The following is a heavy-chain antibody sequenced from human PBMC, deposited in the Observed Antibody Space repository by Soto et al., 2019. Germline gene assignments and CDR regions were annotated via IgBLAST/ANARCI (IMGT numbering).Heavy chain of an antibody. J-gene: IGHJ4*02. CDR1: GGSISDVY. Sequence: SETLSLTCTVSGGSISDVYWSWIRQPPGKGLEWIGYIYYSGSTNYNPSLKSRVTMSVDTSKNQFSLNLRSMSPADTAVYYCARVGGLAARTFDYWGPGTLVTVS. V-gene: IGHV4-59*01. CDR3: ARVGGLAARTFDY. CDR2: IYYSGST. D-gene: IGHD6-6*01.